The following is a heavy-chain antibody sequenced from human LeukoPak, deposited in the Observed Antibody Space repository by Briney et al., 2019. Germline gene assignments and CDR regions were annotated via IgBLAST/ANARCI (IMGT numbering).Heavy chain of an antibody. V-gene: IGHV3-48*04. CDR3: ARVDCSGGTCYSGLDY. CDR1: GFTLSSFG. J-gene: IGHJ4*02. D-gene: IGHD2-15*01. CDR2: IGGSTGTI. Sequence: PGGSLRLSCAASGFTLSSFGMNWVRQAPGKGLEWLSYIGGSTGTIYYADSVKGRFTISKDNAENLLYLQMNSLRAEDTAVYYCARVDCSGGTCYSGLDYWGQGTLVTVSS.